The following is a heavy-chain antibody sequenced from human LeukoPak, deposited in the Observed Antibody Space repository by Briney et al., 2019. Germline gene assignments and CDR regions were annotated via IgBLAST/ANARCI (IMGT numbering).Heavy chain of an antibody. CDR1: GYTFNGYY. CDR2: INPSSGDT. J-gene: IGHJ4*02. V-gene: IGHV1-2*02. CDR3: AKGPRTVRFGDRHKGMFDY. Sequence: ASVKVSCKASGYTFNGYYMHWVRQAPGQGLEWMGWINPSSGDTNYAQKFQGRVTMTRDTSISTAYMELNSLRAEDTAVYYCAKGPRTVRFGDRHKGMFDYWGQGTLVTVSS. D-gene: IGHD3-10*01.